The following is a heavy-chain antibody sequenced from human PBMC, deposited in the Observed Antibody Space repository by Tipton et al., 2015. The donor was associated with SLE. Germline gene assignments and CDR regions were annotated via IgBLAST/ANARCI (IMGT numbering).Heavy chain of an antibody. D-gene: IGHD4-23*01. Sequence: SLRLSCAGSEFTFSKYAMTWVRQAPGKGLQWVSAISASGSDTYYADSVKGRFTISRDNSKNTLYLQMNSLRPEDTAVYYCAKDRLRWVDFWGQGTLVTVSS. CDR3: AKDRLRWVDF. J-gene: IGHJ4*02. CDR1: EFTFSKYA. V-gene: IGHV3-23*01. CDR2: ISASGSDT.